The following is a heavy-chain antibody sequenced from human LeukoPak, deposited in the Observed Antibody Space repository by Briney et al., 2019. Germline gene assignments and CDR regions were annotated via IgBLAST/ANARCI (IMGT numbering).Heavy chain of an antibody. V-gene: IGHV4-34*01. CDR1: GGSFSDYY. J-gene: IGHJ4*02. Sequence: PSDTLSLTCAVYGGSFSDYYWTWIRQTPGKGLEWIGQISHSGTTSYNPSLKSRVTMSVDTSKNQFSLKLTSVTAADTAVYYCARGCPGYWGQGTLVTVSS. CDR2: ISHSGTT. CDR3: ARGCPGY.